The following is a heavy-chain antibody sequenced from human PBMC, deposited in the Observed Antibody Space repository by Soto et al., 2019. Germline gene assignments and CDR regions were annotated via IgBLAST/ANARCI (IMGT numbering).Heavy chain of an antibody. J-gene: IGHJ4*02. D-gene: IGHD1-1*01. CDR3: ARRGTNGRDPYYLDY. CDR1: GYLFANFW. V-gene: IGHV5-51*01. Sequence: PGESLKISCKGSGYLFANFWIGWVRQMPGKGLEWMGIIFPGDSDARYSPPFRGQVTISADPSTNTAFLQWHSLKAADSAFYFCARRGTNGRDPYYLDYPGQGTPVTVSS. CDR2: IFPGDSDA.